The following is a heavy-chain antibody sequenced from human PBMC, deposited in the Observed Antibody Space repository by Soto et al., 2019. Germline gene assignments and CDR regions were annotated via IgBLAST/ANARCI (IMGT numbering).Heavy chain of an antibody. V-gene: IGHV3-23*01. Sequence: GGSLRLSCAASGFTFSSYAMSWVRQAPGKGLEWVSAISGSGGSTYYADSVKGRFTISRDNSKNTLYLQMNSLRAEDTAVYYCAKVDTAMVVVYYYYGMDVWGQGTTVTVSS. CDR3: AKVDTAMVVVYYYYGMDV. CDR2: ISGSGGST. J-gene: IGHJ6*02. D-gene: IGHD5-18*01. CDR1: GFTFSSYA.